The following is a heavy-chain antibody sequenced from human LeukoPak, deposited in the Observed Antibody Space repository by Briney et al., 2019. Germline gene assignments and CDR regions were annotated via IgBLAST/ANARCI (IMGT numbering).Heavy chain of an antibody. Sequence: GASVKVSCKASGCTFTGYYIFWVRQAPGQGLEWMGGIIPIFGTANYAQKFQGRVTITADESTSTAYMELSSLRSEDTAVYYCARGRRWFGELPKKGAYLMGYYYYYMDVWGKGTTVTISS. J-gene: IGHJ6*03. V-gene: IGHV1-69*13. CDR3: ARGRRWFGELPKKGAYLMGYYYYYMDV. CDR2: IIPIFGTA. CDR1: GCTFTGYY. D-gene: IGHD3-10*01.